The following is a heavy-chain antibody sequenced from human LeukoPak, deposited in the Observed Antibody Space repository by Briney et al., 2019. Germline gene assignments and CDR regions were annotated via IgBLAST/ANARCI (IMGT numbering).Heavy chain of an antibody. J-gene: IGHJ4*02. CDR3: ARTGDTERFDY. V-gene: IGHV3-33*01. D-gene: IGHD5-18*01. CDR1: GFTVSNYG. Sequence: GGSLRLSCAASGFTVSNYGMHWVRQAPGKGLEWVALIRYDGSKKDYADFVKGRFTISRDNSKNTLHLQMNSLRAEDTAVYYCARTGDTERFDYWGQGTLVTVSS. CDR2: IRYDGSKK.